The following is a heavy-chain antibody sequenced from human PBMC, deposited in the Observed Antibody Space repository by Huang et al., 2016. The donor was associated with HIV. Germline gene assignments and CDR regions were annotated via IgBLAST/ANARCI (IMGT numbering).Heavy chain of an antibody. CDR2: VSTYNGHT. Sequence: QVQLVQSGAEVKKPGASVKVSCKVSGYTFFNYAITWVRQAPGQGLEWVGWVSTYNGHTNYAQKFQGRVNLTTDISTTTAYMELRSLKSDDTAVYFCTRFRGPQGTQNWLDPWGQGTLVTVSS. D-gene: IGHD3-10*01. V-gene: IGHV1-18*01. J-gene: IGHJ5*02. CDR1: GYTFFNYA. CDR3: TRFRGPQGTQNWLDP.